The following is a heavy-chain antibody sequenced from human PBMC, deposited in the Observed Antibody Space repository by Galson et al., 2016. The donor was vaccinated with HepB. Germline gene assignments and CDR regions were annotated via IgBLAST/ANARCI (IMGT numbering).Heavy chain of an antibody. Sequence: SLRLSCAVSGFTFTNAWMSWVRQAPGKGLEWVGRIKSKTDGGTTDYAAPVKGRFTISRDDSKNTLYLQMNSLRAEDTAVYYCAKDSRGYDQPFDCWGQGTLVTVSS. CDR3: AKDSRGYDQPFDC. CDR1: GFTFTNAW. D-gene: IGHD5-12*01. J-gene: IGHJ4*02. V-gene: IGHV3-15*01. CDR2: IKSKTDGGTT.